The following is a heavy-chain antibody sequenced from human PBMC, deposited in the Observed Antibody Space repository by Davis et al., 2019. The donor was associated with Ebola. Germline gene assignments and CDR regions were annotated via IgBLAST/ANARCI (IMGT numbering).Heavy chain of an antibody. CDR1: GYTFTSYA. CDR3: ARDFSMSSYWGSSRGAFDI. D-gene: IGHD7-27*01. CDR2: INAGNGNT. Sequence: AASVKVSCKASGYTFTSYAMHWVRQAPGQRLEWMGWINAGNGNTKYSQKFQGRVTITRDTSASTAYMELSSLRSEDTAVYYCARDFSMSSYWGSSRGAFDIWGQGTMVTVSS. J-gene: IGHJ3*02. V-gene: IGHV1-3*01.